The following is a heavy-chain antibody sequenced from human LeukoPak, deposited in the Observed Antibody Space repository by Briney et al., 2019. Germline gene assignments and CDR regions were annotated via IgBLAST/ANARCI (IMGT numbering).Heavy chain of an antibody. V-gene: IGHV4-59*01. D-gene: IGHD3-10*01. Sequence: SETLSLTCTISGDSISGYYWSWIRQSPGKGLEWIGYIYNGGGTKYNPSLESRVSISVDTSKNQFFLKMKSVTAADTAMYFCATRPYYYGSGFRGMDVWGQGTTVIVSS. CDR1: GDSISGYY. CDR2: IYNGGGT. CDR3: ATRPYYYGSGFRGMDV. J-gene: IGHJ6*02.